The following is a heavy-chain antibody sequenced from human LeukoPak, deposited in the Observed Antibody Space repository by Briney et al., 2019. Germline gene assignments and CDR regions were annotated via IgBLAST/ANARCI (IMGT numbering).Heavy chain of an antibody. CDR3: ARPDSNGAFDI. V-gene: IGHV3-7*01. J-gene: IGHJ3*02. D-gene: IGHD3-22*01. Sequence: GGSLRLSCAASGFTFSSYWMTWVRQGPGRGLEWVGNIKEDGSEKYYVDSVKGRFTISRDNAKKSLYLQMNSLRAEDTAGYYCARPDSNGAFDIWGQGTMVTVS. CDR2: IKEDGSEK. CDR1: GFTFSSYW.